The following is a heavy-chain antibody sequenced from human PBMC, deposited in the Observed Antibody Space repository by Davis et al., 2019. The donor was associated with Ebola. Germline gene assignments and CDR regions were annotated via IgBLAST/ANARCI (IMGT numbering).Heavy chain of an antibody. J-gene: IGHJ4*02. CDR3: ARDVILMVYAHFDY. CDR2: IKQDGSEK. V-gene: IGHV3-7*03. Sequence: PGGSLRLSCAASGFPFSSYWMSWVRQAPGKGLEWVANIKQDGSEKYYVDSVKGRFTISRDNAKNSLYLQMNSLRAEDTAVYYCARDVILMVYAHFDYWGQGTLVTVSS. CDR1: GFPFSSYW. D-gene: IGHD2-8*01.